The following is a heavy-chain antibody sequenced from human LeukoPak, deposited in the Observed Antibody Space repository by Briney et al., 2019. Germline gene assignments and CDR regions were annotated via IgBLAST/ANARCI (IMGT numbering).Heavy chain of an antibody. CDR3: AKGIYYCDSSYSPQVIVY. CDR1: GSTFSTTA. Sequence: GGSLRPSCAASGSTFSTTATSWGRQAPGKGLEWGSGISRGGGRIFSADSVKGRFTISRESSKNTLYLELNSLRAEDTAVYCCAKGIYYCDSSYSPQVIVYWGERTLVTVSS. V-gene: IGHV3-23*01. CDR2: ISRGGGRI. J-gene: IGHJ4*02. D-gene: IGHD3-22*01.